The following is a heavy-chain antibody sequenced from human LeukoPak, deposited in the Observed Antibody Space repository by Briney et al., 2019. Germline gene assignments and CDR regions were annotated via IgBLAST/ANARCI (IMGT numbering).Heavy chain of an antibody. CDR1: GGSISSYY. CDR3: AGGLVGKQQLGPLWYYYYYGMDV. CDR2: IYYSGST. V-gene: IGHV4-59*08. Sequence: SETLSLTCTVSGGSISSYYWSWIRQPPGKGLEWIGYIYYSGSTNYNPSLKSRVTISVDTSKIQFSLKLSSVTAADTAVYYCAGGLVGKQQLGPLWYYYYYGMDVWGQGTTVTVSS. D-gene: IGHD6-13*01. J-gene: IGHJ6*02.